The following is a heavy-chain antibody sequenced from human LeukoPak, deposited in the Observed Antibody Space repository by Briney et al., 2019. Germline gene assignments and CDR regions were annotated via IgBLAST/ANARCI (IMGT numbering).Heavy chain of an antibody. Sequence: SQTLSLTCAVYGGSFSGYYWSWIRQPPGKGLEWIGEINHSGSTNYNPSLKSRVTISVDTSKNQFSLKLSSVTAADTAVYYCARLPGMVRVAYYYGMDVWGQGTTVTVAS. CDR1: GGSFSGYY. J-gene: IGHJ6*02. CDR2: INHSGST. CDR3: ARLPGMVRVAYYYGMDV. V-gene: IGHV4-34*01. D-gene: IGHD3-10*01.